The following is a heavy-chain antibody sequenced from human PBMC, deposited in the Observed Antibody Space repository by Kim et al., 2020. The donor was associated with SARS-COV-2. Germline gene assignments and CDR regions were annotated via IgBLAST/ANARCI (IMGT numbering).Heavy chain of an antibody. D-gene: IGHD3-10*01. CDR1: GFTVSSNY. CDR3: ARGPRGLVDAFDI. V-gene: IGHV3-53*01. J-gene: IGHJ3*02. Sequence: GGSLRLSCAASGFTVSSNYMSWVRQAPGKGLEWVSVIYSGGSTYYADSVKGRFTISRDNSKNTLYLQMNSLRAEDTAVYYCARGPRGLVDAFDIWGQGTMVTVSS. CDR2: IYSGGST.